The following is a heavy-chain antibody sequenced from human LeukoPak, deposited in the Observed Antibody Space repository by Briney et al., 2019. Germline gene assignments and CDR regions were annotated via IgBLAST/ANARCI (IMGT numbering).Heavy chain of an antibody. Sequence: GGSLRLSCAASGFTFSDYYMSWIRQAPGKGLEWVSYISSSGSTIYYADSVKGRFTISRDNAKNSLYLQMNSLRAEDTAVYYCARDSHITMVRGVIMNWGQGTLVTVSS. V-gene: IGHV3-11*01. CDR2: ISSSGSTI. J-gene: IGHJ4*02. CDR3: ARDSHITMVRGVIMN. CDR1: GFTFSDYY. D-gene: IGHD3-10*01.